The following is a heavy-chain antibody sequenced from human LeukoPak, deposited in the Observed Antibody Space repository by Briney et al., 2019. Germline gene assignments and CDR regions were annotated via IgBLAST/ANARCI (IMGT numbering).Heavy chain of an antibody. CDR3: AKDMAL. CDR1: GFTFDDYA. Sequence: GGSLRLSCAASGFTFDDYAMHWVRQAPGKGLEWVSGISWNSGSIGYADSVKGRFTISRDNAKNSLYLQMSSLRAEDTALYYCAKDMALWGQGTLVTVSS. V-gene: IGHV3-9*01. J-gene: IGHJ4*02. CDR2: ISWNSGSI.